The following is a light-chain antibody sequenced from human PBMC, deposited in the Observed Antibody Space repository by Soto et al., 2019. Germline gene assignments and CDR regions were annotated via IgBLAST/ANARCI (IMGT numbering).Light chain of an antibody. CDR1: QSVSSN. Sequence: EIMLTQSPATLSVSPGERATLSCRASQSVSSNLAWYQQKPGQAPRLLIYGASTRATGTPARFSGSGSGTEFTLTISSLQSEDFAVYYCQQYNKWPPIIFGQGTRLEIK. CDR2: GAS. V-gene: IGKV3-15*01. J-gene: IGKJ5*01. CDR3: QQYNKWPPII.